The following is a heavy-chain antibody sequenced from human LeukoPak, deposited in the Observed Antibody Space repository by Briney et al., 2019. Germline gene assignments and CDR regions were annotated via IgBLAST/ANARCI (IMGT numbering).Heavy chain of an antibody. CDR2: ISWNSGSI. CDR1: GFTFDDYA. Sequence: QSGGSLRLSCAASGFTFDDYAMHWVRQAPGKGLEWVSGISWNSGSIGYADSVKGRFTISRDNSKSTLYIQMNSLIAEDTAVYYCARAKPKNMVRGLIMRRESRYYFDYWGQGTLVTVSS. CDR3: ARAKPKNMVRGLIMRRESRYYFDY. V-gene: IGHV3-9*01. D-gene: IGHD3-10*01. J-gene: IGHJ4*02.